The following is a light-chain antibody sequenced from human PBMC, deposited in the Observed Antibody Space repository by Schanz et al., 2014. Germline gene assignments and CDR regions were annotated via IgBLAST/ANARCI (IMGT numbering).Light chain of an antibody. J-gene: IGKJ1*01. Sequence: IVVTQSPDSLAVSLGERATINCKSSLSVLHSNNKDYLAWYQQKPGQPPKLLIYWASTRESGVPDRFSGSGSGTDFSFTISSLQAEDVAVYYCQQYYDTLWTFGQGTKVEIK. CDR3: QQYYDTLWT. CDR2: WAS. V-gene: IGKV4-1*01. CDR1: LSVLHSNNKDY.